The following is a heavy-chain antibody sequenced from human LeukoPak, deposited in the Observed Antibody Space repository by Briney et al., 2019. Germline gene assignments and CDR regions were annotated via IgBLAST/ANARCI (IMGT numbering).Heavy chain of an antibody. CDR3: ARGGLSIMGY. D-gene: IGHD2/OR15-2a*01. J-gene: IGHJ4*02. Sequence: GGSLRLSCGASGITFSSYSMNWVRQAPGKGLEWVSYISSSGSTKYYADSVKGRFTISRDNARNSLYPQMNSLRAEDTAVYFCARGGLSIMGYWGQGTLVTVSS. CDR1: GITFSSYS. V-gene: IGHV3-48*01. CDR2: ISSSGSTK.